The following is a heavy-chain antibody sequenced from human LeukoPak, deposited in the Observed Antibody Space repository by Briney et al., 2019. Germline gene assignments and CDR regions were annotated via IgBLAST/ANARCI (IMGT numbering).Heavy chain of an antibody. CDR2: ISPTGSTT. Sequence: AGGSLRLSCTASGFSFSGHWMHWARQLPGKGLVWVSRISPTGSTTSYADSVKGRFTVSRDNAKNTLYLQVNNLRAEGTAAYYCARGPNSNWSGLDFWGQGTLLTVSS. CDR1: GFSFSGHW. D-gene: IGHD6-6*01. J-gene: IGHJ4*02. CDR3: ARGPNSNWSGLDF. V-gene: IGHV3-74*01.